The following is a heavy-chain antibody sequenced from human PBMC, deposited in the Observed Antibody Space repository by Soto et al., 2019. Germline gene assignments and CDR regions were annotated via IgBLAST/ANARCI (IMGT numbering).Heavy chain of an antibody. V-gene: IGHV4-59*12. CDR3: ARDHTVQGFDP. J-gene: IGHJ5*02. D-gene: IGHD4-17*01. CDR2: IYYSGST. CDR1: GGSISSYY. Sequence: SETLSLTCTVSGGSISSYYWSWIRQPPGKGLEWIGYIYYSGSTYYNPSLKSRVTISVDTSKNQFSLKLSSVTAADTAVYYCARDHTVQGFDPWGQGTLVTVSS.